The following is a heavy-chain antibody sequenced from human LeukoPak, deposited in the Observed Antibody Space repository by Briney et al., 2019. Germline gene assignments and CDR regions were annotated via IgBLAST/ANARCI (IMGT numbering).Heavy chain of an antibody. D-gene: IGHD3-10*01. CDR2: IYTSGST. J-gene: IGHJ6*03. Sequence: PSETLSLTCTVSGDSISSYYWSWIRQPAGKGLEWIGRIYTSGSTNYNPSLKSRVTMSVDTSKNQFSLKLSSVTAADTAVYYCAREGRRGYYGSGRIYYMDVWGKGTTVTVSS. CDR3: AREGRRGYYGSGRIYYMDV. CDR1: GDSISSYY. V-gene: IGHV4-4*07.